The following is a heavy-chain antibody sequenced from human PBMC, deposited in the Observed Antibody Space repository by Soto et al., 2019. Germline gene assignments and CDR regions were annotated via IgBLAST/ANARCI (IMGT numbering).Heavy chain of an antibody. D-gene: IGHD3-3*01. V-gene: IGHV4-59*01. CDR2: IYYSGST. CDR1: GGSISSYY. CDR3: ASENLYDFWSGYYRNWFDP. Sequence: PSETLSLTCTVSGGSISSYYWSWVRQPPGKGLEWIGYIYYSGSTNYNPSLKSRVTISVDTSKNQFSLKLSSVTAADTAVYYCASENLYDFWSGYYRNWFDPWGRGTLATVSS. J-gene: IGHJ5*02.